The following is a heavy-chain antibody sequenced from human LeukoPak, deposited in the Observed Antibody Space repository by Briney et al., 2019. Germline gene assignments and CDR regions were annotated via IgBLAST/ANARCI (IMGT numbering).Heavy chain of an antibody. J-gene: IGHJ5*02. CDR3: ARVPRWLQLVGWFDP. CDR2: INTNTGNP. CDR1: GYTFTSYA. V-gene: IGHV7-4-1*02. Sequence: GASVKVSCKASGYTFTSYAMNWVRQAPGQGLEWMGWINTNTGNPTYAQGFTGRFVFSLDTSVSTAYLQISSLKAEDTAVYYCARVPRWLQLVGWFDPWGQGTLVTVSS. D-gene: IGHD5-24*01.